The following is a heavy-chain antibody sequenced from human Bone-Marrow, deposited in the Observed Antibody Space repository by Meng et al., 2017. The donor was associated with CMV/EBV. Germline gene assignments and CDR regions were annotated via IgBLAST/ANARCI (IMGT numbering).Heavy chain of an antibody. CDR2: IYYSGST. V-gene: IGHV4-39*07. D-gene: IGHD2-2*01. Sequence: SETLSLTCTVSGGSISSSSYYWGWIRQPPGKGLEWIGSIYYSGSTYYNPSLKSRVTISVDTSKNQFSLKLSSVTAADTAVYYCARSPRGVPALPYYYGMDVWGQGNTVTVSS. CDR1: GGSISSSSYY. J-gene: IGHJ6*02. CDR3: ARSPRGVPALPYYYGMDV.